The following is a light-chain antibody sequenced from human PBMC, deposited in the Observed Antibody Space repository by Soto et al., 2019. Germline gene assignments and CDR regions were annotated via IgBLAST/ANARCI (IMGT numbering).Light chain of an antibody. CDR1: QTVSSSY. Sequence: EIVLTQSPGTLSLSPGERATLSCRASQTVSSSYLAWYQQKPGQAPRLPIYGASSRATGIPDRFSGSGSGTDFTLTISRLEAEDFAVYYCQQYGSSRKTFGQGTKLEIK. V-gene: IGKV3-20*01. CDR3: QQYGSSRKT. CDR2: GAS. J-gene: IGKJ2*01.